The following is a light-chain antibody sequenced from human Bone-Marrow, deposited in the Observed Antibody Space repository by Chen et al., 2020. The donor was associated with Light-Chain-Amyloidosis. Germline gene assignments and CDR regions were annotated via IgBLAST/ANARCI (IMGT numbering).Light chain of an antibody. Sequence: QSVLTQPPSASGTPGQRVTISCSGSSSNIGSNYVYWYQQLPGTAPKLLIYRNNQRPSGVPDRFSGSKSGTSASLAISGRRSEDEADYYCAAWDDSLSALYVFGTGTKVTVL. CDR2: RNN. V-gene: IGLV1-47*01. CDR3: AAWDDSLSALYV. CDR1: SSNIGSNY. J-gene: IGLJ1*01.